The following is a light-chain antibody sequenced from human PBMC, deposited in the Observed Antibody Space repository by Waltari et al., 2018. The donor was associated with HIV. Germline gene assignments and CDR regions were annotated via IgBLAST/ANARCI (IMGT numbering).Light chain of an antibody. CDR1: SGDVGTYNL. CDR2: EVN. CDR3: CSFTGDSTWV. V-gene: IGLV2-23*02. J-gene: IGLJ3*02. Sequence: QSALTQPASVSGSPGQSITMSCTGASGDVGTYNLVSWYQQHPGKAPKLMIYEVNKRPSGVSNRISGSKSGNTASLTISGLQAEDEAHYFCCSFTGDSTWVFGGGTKLTVL.